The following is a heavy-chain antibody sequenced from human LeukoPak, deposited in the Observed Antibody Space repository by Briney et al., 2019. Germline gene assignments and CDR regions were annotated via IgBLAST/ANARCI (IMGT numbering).Heavy chain of an antibody. Sequence: GASVKVSCKASGYTFTSYGISWVRQAPGQGLEWMGWISAYNGNTNYAQKLQGRVTMTTDTSTSTAYMELSSLRSEDTAVYYCARTNLGTIVRGAQPIDYWGQGTLVTVSS. D-gene: IGHD3-10*01. CDR1: GYTFTSYG. CDR2: ISAYNGNT. V-gene: IGHV1-18*01. J-gene: IGHJ4*02. CDR3: ARTNLGTIVRGAQPIDY.